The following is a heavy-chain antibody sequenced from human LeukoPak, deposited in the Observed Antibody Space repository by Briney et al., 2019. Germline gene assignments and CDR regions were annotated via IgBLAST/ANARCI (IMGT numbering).Heavy chain of an antibody. D-gene: IGHD3-22*01. CDR3: ARGLDSSGYYAP. V-gene: IGHV1-46*01. Sequence: GASVKVSCKASGGTFSSYAISWVRQAPGQGLEWMGIINPSGGSTSYAQKFQGRVTMTRDTSTSTVYMELSSLRSEDTAVYYCARGLDSSGYYAPWGQGTLVTVSS. J-gene: IGHJ5*02. CDR1: GGTFSSYA. CDR2: INPSGGST.